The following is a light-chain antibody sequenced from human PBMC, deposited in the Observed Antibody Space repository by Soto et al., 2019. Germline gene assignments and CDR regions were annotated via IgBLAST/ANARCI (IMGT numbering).Light chain of an antibody. CDR2: KVS. J-gene: IGKJ5*01. CDR1: QSLVYSDGNTY. Sequence: DVVMTQSPLSLPVTLGQPASISCRSSQSLVYSDGNTYLNWFQQRPGQSPRRLIYKVSNRDSGVPDRVSGSGSGTDFPLKISRGEAEDGGVYYCMQGTHWPPITFGQGTRLEIK. V-gene: IGKV2-30*01. CDR3: MQGTHWPPIT.